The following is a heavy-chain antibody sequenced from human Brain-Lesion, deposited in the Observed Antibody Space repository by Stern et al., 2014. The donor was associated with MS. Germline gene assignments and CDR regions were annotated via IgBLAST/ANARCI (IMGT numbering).Heavy chain of an antibody. D-gene: IGHD1-1*01. Sequence: VQLQESGGGLVKSGGSLRLSCAASGFTFSQAWMGWVRQVPGKGLERVGHIKSRTDGGTANYAASVKDRFTVSRDNSANMLYLQMNSLTIEDTAVYYCVAGAQLWLWGQGTLVTVSS. J-gene: IGHJ4*02. V-gene: IGHV3-15*01. CDR2: IKSRTDGGTA. CDR3: VAGAQLWL. CDR1: GFTFSQAW.